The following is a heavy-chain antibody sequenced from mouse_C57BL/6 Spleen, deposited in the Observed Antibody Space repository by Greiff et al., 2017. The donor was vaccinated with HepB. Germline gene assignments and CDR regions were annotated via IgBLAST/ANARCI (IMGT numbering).Heavy chain of an antibody. J-gene: IGHJ4*01. CDR1: GYTFTSYG. CDR2: IYPRSGNT. V-gene: IGHV1-81*01. Sequence: QVQLKQSGAELARPGASVKLSCKASGYTFTSYGISWVKQRTGQGLEWIGEIYPRSGNTYYNEKFKGKATLTADKSSSTAYMELRSLTSEDSAVYFCARGDYYGSSYVNYAMDYWGQGTSVTVSS. CDR3: ARGDYYGSSYVNYAMDY. D-gene: IGHD1-1*01.